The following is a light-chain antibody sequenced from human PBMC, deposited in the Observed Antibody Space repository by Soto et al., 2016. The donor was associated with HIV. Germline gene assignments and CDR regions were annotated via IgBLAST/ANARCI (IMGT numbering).Light chain of an antibody. J-gene: IGKJ1*01. CDR1: QSLVHSDGNIY. Sequence: DVVMTQSPLSLPVTLGQPASISCRSSQSLVHSDGNIYLNWFFQRPGQSPRRLIYKVSNRDSGVPDRFSGSGSGTDFTLKISRVEAEDIGVYYCMQGSHWPPWTFGQGTKVEIK. V-gene: IGKV2-30*02. CDR2: KVS. CDR3: MQGSHWPPWT.